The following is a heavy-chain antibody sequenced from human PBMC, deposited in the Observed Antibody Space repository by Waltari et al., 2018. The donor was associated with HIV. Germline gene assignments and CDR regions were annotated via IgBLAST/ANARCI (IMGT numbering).Heavy chain of an antibody. CDR3: ARAVYGSGLNFLDY. CDR1: EYRFTEYD. V-gene: IGHV1-8*01. D-gene: IGHD3-10*01. J-gene: IGHJ4*02. Sequence: QEQLVQSGAEVKKPGASVKVSCKASEYRFTEYDLNWVRQAPGQGLEWMGRMNPDSGNTEYAQKFQGRVTMTRDTSTSTAYMELSSLRSDDTAVYYCARAVYGSGLNFLDYGGQGTLVSVSS. CDR2: MNPDSGNT.